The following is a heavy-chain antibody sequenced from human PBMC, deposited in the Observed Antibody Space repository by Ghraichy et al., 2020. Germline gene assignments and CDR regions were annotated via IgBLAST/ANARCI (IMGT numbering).Heavy chain of an antibody. CDR2: IYYSGST. CDR3: ARDRYSSGSYDY. Sequence: SETLSLTCTVSGGSVSSGSYYWSWIRQPPGKGLEWIGYIYYSGSTNYNPSLKSRVTISVDTSKNQFSLKLSSVTAADTAVYYCARDRYSSGSYDYWGQGTLVTVSS. V-gene: IGHV4-61*01. J-gene: IGHJ4*02. D-gene: IGHD6-19*01. CDR1: GGSVSSGSYY.